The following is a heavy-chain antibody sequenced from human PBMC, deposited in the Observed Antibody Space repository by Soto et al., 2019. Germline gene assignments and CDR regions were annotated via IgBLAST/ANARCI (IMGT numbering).Heavy chain of an antibody. Sequence: SETLSLTCTVSGGSISSYYWSWIRQPPGKGLEWIGYIYYSGSTNYSPSLKSRVTISVDTSKNQFSLKLSSVTAADTAVYYCARTPRCSSTSCYKRDYYYYGMDVWGQGTTVTVSS. CDR1: GGSISSYY. CDR2: IYYSGST. D-gene: IGHD2-2*02. V-gene: IGHV4-59*01. CDR3: ARTPRCSSTSCYKRDYYYYGMDV. J-gene: IGHJ6*02.